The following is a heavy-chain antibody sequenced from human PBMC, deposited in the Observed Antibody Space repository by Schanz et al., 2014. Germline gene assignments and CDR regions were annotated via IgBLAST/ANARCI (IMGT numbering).Heavy chain of an antibody. CDR2: IDSETTSL. D-gene: IGHD5-18*01. J-gene: IGHJ4*02. Sequence: EVQLVESGGDLVQPGGSLRLSCSASGFTFSTFAMHWVRQAPGKGLEWVSRIDSETTSLNYADSVRGRFTISRDNAKNMLYLQMVSLRVEDTAVYYCARIGGEGYSYGHESDYWGQGTLVTVSS. V-gene: IGHV3-74*02. CDR1: GFTFSTFA. CDR3: ARIGGEGYSYGHESDY.